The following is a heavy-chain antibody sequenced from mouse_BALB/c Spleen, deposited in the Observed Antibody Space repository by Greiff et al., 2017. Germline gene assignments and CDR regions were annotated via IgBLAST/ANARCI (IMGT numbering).Heavy chain of an antibody. J-gene: IGHJ3*01. CDR2: INPSNGGT. CDR1: GYSFTSYW. V-gene: IGHV1S81*02. D-gene: IGHD1-2*01. CDR3: TRSGTTARGFAY. Sequence: VQLQQSGAELVRPGASVKLSCKASGYSFTSYWMNWVKQRPGQGLEWIGEINPSNGGTNFNEKFKSKATLTVDKSSSTAYMQLSSLTSEDSAVYYCTRSGTTARGFAYWGQGTLVTVSA.